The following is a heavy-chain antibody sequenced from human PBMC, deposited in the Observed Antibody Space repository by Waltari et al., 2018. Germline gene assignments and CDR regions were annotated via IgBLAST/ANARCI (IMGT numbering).Heavy chain of an antibody. J-gene: IGHJ5*02. CDR1: GGSISSGSYS. CDR3: ARGGWFDP. CDR2: IYTRGST. Sequence: QVQLQESGPGLVKPSQTLSLTCTVSGGSISSGSYSWSWIRQPAGKGMGWIGYIYTRGSTNYNPSRKSLVTISVDTSKNQFALKLSSGTAADTAVYYCARGGWFDPWGQGTLVTVSS. V-gene: IGHV4-61*09.